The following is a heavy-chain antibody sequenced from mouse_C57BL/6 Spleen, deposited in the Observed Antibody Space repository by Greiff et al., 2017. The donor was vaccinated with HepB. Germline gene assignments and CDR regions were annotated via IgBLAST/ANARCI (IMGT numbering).Heavy chain of an antibody. CDR2: IYPRSGNT. Sequence: QVQLKESGAELARPGASVKLSCKASGYTFTSYGISWVKQRTGQGLEWIGEIYPRSGNTYYNEKFKGKATLTADKSSSTAYMVRRSLTSEDSAVYFCARGGLENAMDYWCQGASVTVSS. CDR3: ARGGLENAMDY. CDR1: GYTFTSYG. J-gene: IGHJ4*01. D-gene: IGHD2-2*01. V-gene: IGHV1-81*01.